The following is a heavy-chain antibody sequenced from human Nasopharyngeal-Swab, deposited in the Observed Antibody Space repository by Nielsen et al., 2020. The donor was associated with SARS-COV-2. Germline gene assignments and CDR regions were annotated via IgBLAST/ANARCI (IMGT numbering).Heavy chain of an antibody. D-gene: IGHD6-13*01. CDR3: ARGGSSWYIDYYGMDV. V-gene: IGHV4-39*07. CDR2: IYYSGST. J-gene: IGHJ6*02. Sequence: SETLSLTCTVSGGSISSSSYYWGWIRQPPGKGLEWTGSIYYSGSTYYNPSLKSRVTISVDTSKNQFSLKLSSVTAADTAVYYCARGGSSWYIDYYGMDVWGQGTTVTVSS. CDR1: GGSISSSSYY.